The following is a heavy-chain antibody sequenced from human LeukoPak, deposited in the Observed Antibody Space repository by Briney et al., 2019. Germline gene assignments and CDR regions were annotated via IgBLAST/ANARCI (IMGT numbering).Heavy chain of an antibody. Sequence: GESRQISCKGSGYTFNNYWIGWVRHMPGKGLEWMGFIYPGDSETRYSPSFQGQVTISADKSISTAYVQWTGLKASDSAIYYCARRGSRSSGVYYGLDVWGQRTTFTVSS. J-gene: IGHJ6*02. CDR2: IYPGDSET. D-gene: IGHD6-6*01. V-gene: IGHV5-51*01. CDR1: GYTFNNYW. CDR3: ARRGSRSSGVYYGLDV.